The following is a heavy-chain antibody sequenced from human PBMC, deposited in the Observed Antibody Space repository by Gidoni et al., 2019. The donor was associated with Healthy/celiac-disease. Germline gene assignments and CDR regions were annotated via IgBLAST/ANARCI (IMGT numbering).Heavy chain of an antibody. J-gene: IGHJ4*02. CDR3: AKDKGGYGGNDNPYFDY. D-gene: IGHD4-17*01. CDR2: ISWNSGSI. Sequence: EVQLVESGGGLVQPGRSLRLSCAASGFTFGDYAMHWVRQAPGKGLEWVSGISWNSGSIGYADSVKGRFTISRDNAKNSLYLQMNSLRAEDTALYYCAKDKGGYGGNDNPYFDYWGQGTLVTVSS. CDR1: GFTFGDYA. V-gene: IGHV3-9*01.